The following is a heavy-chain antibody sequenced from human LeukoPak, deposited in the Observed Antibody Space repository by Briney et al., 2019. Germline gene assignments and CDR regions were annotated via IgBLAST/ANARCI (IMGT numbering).Heavy chain of an antibody. D-gene: IGHD1-1*01. J-gene: IGHJ3*01. V-gene: IGHV3-23*01. Sequence: GGSLRLSCAASGFTFSNYGMTWVRQAPGKGLEGVSVISASGGSIDYADSVKGRFIISRDNSKNTLYLQMDSLRAEDTAVYYCAKDHWNGVLYGAFDVWGQGTMVTVS. CDR1: GFTFSNYG. CDR3: AKDHWNGVLYGAFDV. CDR2: ISASGGSI.